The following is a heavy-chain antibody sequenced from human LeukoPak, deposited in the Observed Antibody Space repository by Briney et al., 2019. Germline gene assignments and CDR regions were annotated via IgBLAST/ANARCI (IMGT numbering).Heavy chain of an antibody. D-gene: IGHD6-19*01. CDR2: IYHSGST. J-gene: IGHJ6*03. CDR3: ARVHSSGWYGYYYYYMDV. V-gene: IGHV4-4*02. Sequence: SETLSLTCVVSGGSISNTYWWSWVRQPPGKGLEWIGEIYHSGSTNYNPSLKSRVTISVDKSKNQFSLKLSSVTAADTAVYYCARVHSSGWYGYYYYYMDVWGKGTTVTVSS. CDR1: GGSISNTYW.